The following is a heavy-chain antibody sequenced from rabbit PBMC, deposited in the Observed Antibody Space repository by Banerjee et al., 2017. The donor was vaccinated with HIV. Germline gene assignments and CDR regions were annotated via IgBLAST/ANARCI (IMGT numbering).Heavy chain of an antibody. Sequence: QSLEESGGDLVKPGASLTLSCKASGIDFSSGYDICWVRQAPGKGLEWIGTIDAGSRGSTWYASWAKGRFTISKTSSTTVTLQMTSLTVADTATYFCVRDQGYGSSSGSLWGQGTLVTVS. CDR3: VRDQGYGSSSGSL. J-gene: IGHJ3*01. CDR2: IDAGSRGST. V-gene: IGHV1S40*01. D-gene: IGHD1-1*01. CDR1: GIDFSSGYD.